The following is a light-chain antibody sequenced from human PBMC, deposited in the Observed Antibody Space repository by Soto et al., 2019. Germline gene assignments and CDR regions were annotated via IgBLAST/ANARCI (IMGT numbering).Light chain of an antibody. CDR1: RSLIYTDGNTY. J-gene: IGKJ2*01. CDR3: IQGTFRSYT. Sequence: DVVMTQSPLSLPVTLGQPASISCRASRSLIYTDGNTYSNWFHQRPGQSPRRLFAKVSNRESVVPDRFSGSGSCTDFTLKISSVEAEDVGLYYCIQGTFRSYTFGQGTKLDIK. V-gene: IGKV2-30*01. CDR2: KVS.